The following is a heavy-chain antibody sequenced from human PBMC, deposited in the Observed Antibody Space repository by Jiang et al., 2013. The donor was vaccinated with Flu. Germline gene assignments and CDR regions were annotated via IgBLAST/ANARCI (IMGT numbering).Heavy chain of an antibody. Sequence: GAEVKKPGESLRISCKGSGFSFTSFWIAWVRQMPGKGLEWLGRIDPNDSETNYSPSLQGHVTISVDKSTSTAYLEWNSLEASDSAIYYCARTGRGFSYASAWGQGTLITVSS. CDR2: IDPNDSET. CDR1: GFSFTSFW. CDR3: ARTGRGFSYASA. J-gene: IGHJ4*02. V-gene: IGHV5-10-1*01. D-gene: IGHD3-16*01.